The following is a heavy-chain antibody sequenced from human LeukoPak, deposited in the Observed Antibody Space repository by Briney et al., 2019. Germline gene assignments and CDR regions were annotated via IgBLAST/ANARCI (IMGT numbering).Heavy chain of an antibody. CDR2: ISGSGGST. V-gene: IGHV3-23*01. Sequence: GGSLRLSCAASGFTFSSYAMSWVRQAPGKGLEWVSAISGSGGSTYYADSVEGRFTISRDNSKNTLYLQMNSLRAEDTAVDYCAKEGGATILQFDYWGQGTLVTVSS. CDR3: AKEGGATILQFDY. J-gene: IGHJ4*02. D-gene: IGHD1-26*01. CDR1: GFTFSSYA.